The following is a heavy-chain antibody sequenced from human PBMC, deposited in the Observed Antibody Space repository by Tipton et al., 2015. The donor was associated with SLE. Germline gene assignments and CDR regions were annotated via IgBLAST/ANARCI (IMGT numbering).Heavy chain of an antibody. D-gene: IGHD3-3*01. CDR2: ITGSDSTI. CDR3: ARHYDFWSALWV. J-gene: IGHJ6*02. CDR1: GFTFSDYY. Sequence: SLRLSCAVSGFTFSDYYMSWIRQAPGKGLEWVSYITGSDSTIYYADSVKGRFTVSRDNAKNSLYLQMNSLRAEDTAVYYCARHYDFWSALWVWGQGTTVTVSS. V-gene: IGHV3-11*04.